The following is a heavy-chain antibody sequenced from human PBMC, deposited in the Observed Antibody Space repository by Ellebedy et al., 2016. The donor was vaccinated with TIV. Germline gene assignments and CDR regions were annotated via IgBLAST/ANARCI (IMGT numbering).Heavy chain of an antibody. V-gene: IGHV3-7*03. J-gene: IGHJ6*02. CDR3: ARGGNNYGNNYYYYYGMDV. Sequence: GESLKISCAASGFTFSSYYMSWVRQAPGKGLEWVANIKQDGSEKYYVDYVKGRFTISRDNAKNSLFLQMNSLRAEDTAVYNCARGGNNYGNNYYYYYGMDVWGQGTTVTVSS. D-gene: IGHD5-18*01. CDR1: GFTFSSYY. CDR2: IKQDGSEK.